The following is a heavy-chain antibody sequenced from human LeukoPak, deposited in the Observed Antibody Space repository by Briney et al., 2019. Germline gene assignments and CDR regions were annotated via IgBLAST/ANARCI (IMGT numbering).Heavy chain of an antibody. CDR1: GGSISSSSYY. CDR2: IYYSGST. J-gene: IGHJ4*02. Sequence: SETLSLTCTVSGGSISSSSYYWGWIRQPPGKGLEWIGSIYYSGSTYYNPSLKSRVTISVDTSRNQFSLKLSSVTAADTAVYYCARGWRQGSLAFDSWGQGTLVTVSS. CDR3: ARGWRQGSLAFDS. D-gene: IGHD2-15*01. V-gene: IGHV4-39*07.